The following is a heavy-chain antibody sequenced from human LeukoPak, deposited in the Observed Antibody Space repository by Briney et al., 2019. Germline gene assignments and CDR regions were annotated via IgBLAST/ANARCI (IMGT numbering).Heavy chain of an antibody. V-gene: IGHV1-69*01. CDR3: ARRDDGFYSSSWPTGYWFDP. J-gene: IGHJ5*02. Sequence: GSSVKVSCKASGGTFSSYAISWVRQAPGQGLEWMGGIIPIFGTANYAQKFQGRVTITADESTSTAYMELSSLKASDTAMYYCARRDDGFYSSSWPTGYWFDPWGQGTLVTVSS. CDR1: GGTFSSYA. D-gene: IGHD6-13*01. CDR2: IIPIFGTA.